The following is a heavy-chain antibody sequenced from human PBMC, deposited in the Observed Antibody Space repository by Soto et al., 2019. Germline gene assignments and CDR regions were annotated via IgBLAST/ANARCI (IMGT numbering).Heavy chain of an antibody. V-gene: IGHV3-15*07. CDR1: GFTFSNAW. Sequence: GGSLRLSCAASGFTFSNAWMNWVRQAPGKGLEWVGRIKSKTDGGTTDYAAPVKGRFTISRDDSKNTLYLQMNSLKTEDTAVYYCTTGFSGSYDWHFDYWGQGTRVTVSS. D-gene: IGHD1-26*01. J-gene: IGHJ4*02. CDR2: IKSKTDGGTT. CDR3: TTGFSGSYDWHFDY.